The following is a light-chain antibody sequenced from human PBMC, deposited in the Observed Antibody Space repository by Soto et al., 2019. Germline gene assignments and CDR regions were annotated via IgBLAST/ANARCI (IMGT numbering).Light chain of an antibody. J-gene: IGKJ5*01. CDR2: GAS. Sequence: EIVMTHSPATLSVSPWERATLSSRASRNILSNLAWYQQKPGQAPRLLIYGASTRATGIPARFSGSGSGTEFTLTISSLQSEDFEIYYCQQYSNWPITFGQGTRLEIK. CDR3: QQYSNWPIT. V-gene: IGKV3-15*01. CDR1: RNILSN.